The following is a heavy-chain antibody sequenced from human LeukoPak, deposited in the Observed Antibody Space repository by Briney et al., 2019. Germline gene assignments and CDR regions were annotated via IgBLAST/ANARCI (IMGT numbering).Heavy chain of an antibody. CDR1: GVSISSGGYY. CDR2: IYYSGST. D-gene: IGHD2-21*02. J-gene: IGHJ3*02. Sequence: SQTLSLTCTVSGVSISSGGYYWSWIRQHPGKGLEWIGYIYYSGSTYYNPSLKSRVTISVDTSKNQFSLKLSSVTAADTAVYYCAMGDYCGGDCYGLSAFDIWGQGTMVTVSS. CDR3: AMGDYCGGDCYGLSAFDI. V-gene: IGHV4-31*03.